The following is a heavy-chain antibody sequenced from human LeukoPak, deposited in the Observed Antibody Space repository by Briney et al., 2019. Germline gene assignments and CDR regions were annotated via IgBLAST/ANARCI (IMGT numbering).Heavy chain of an antibody. Sequence: SETLSLTCTVSGGSISYYYWSWIRQPPGKGLEWIGYIPHMRTTNYNPSLKSRVTISLDTSKNQFSLKVSSVTAADTAVYYCATERSDTAYDAFDIWGQGTMATVSS. CDR1: GGSISYYY. CDR2: IPHMRTT. J-gene: IGHJ3*02. D-gene: IGHD5-18*01. CDR3: ATERSDTAYDAFDI. V-gene: IGHV4-59*01.